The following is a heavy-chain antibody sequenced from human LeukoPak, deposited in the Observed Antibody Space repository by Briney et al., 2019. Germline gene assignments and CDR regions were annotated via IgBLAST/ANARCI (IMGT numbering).Heavy chain of an antibody. J-gene: IGHJ4*02. D-gene: IGHD3-22*01. CDR2: ISGSDETT. CDR1: GFTFSSSG. V-gene: IGHV3-23*01. Sequence: GGSLRLSCAASGFTFSSSGMSWVRQAPGKGLEWVSSISGSDETTYYADSVKGRFTISRDNSKNTLYLQMNSLRAEDTAVYYCAKGSYYDSSGSFYFDYWGQGTLVTVSS. CDR3: AKGSYYDSSGSFYFDY.